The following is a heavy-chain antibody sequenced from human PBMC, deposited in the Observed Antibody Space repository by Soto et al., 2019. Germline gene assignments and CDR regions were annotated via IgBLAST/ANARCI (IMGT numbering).Heavy chain of an antibody. CDR2: INAGNGNT. CDR3: AREHDFWIGYSVDD. V-gene: IGHV1-3*01. Sequence: SVKASRTASGSPFTDYAIQWVRQAPGQRLEWMGWINAGNGNTKYSQKFQGRVTITRDTSASTAYIELSSLRSEDTAVYYCAREHDFWIGYSVDDWGQGTLVTVPQ. D-gene: IGHD3-3*01. CDR1: GSPFTDYA. J-gene: IGHJ4*02.